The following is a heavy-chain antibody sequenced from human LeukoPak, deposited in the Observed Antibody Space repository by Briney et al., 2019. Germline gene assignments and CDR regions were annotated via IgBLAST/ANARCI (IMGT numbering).Heavy chain of an antibody. CDR2: IRYDGSNK. CDR3: AKSGRYCSGGSCYQEASLDY. Sequence: GGSLRLSCAASGFTFSSCGFHWVRQAPGKGLEWVAFIRYDGSNKYYADSVKGRFTISRDNSKNTLYLQMNSLRAEDTAVYYCAKSGRYCSGGSCYQEASLDYWGQGTLVTVSS. J-gene: IGHJ4*02. D-gene: IGHD2-15*01. CDR1: GFTFSSCG. V-gene: IGHV3-30*02.